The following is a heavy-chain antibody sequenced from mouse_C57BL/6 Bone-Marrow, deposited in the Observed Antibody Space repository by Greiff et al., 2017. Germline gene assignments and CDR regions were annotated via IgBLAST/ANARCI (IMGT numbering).Heavy chain of an antibody. D-gene: IGHD1-1*01. CDR3: ARIPPYYYGSGYWYFDV. CDR2: IGPGGGET. V-gene: IGHV14-2*01. J-gene: IGHJ1*03. Sequence: VQLQQSGAELVKPGASVKLSCTASGFNIKDYYMHWVKQRPEKGLEWIGRIGPGGGETKYAPKFQGKATITADTSSNTAYLKLSSLTSEDTAVYYYARIPPYYYGSGYWYFDVWGTGTTVTVSA. CDR1: GFNIKDYY.